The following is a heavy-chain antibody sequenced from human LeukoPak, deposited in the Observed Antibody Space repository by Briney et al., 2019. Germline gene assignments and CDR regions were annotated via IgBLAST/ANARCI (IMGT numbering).Heavy chain of an antibody. D-gene: IGHD3-3*01. CDR1: AGSPVGFS. J-gene: IGHJ4*03. Sequence: SETLSLTLAVNAGSPVGFSSSWIRQPPGKGLEWIGETDHTGTISYNPSLRSRVTISVDTFKNQFSLNLRSATAADRAINYCARGGYGLVSVYPSCGHGNLVTVSS. CDR3: ARGGYGLVSVYPS. V-gene: IGHV4-34*01. CDR2: TDHTGTI.